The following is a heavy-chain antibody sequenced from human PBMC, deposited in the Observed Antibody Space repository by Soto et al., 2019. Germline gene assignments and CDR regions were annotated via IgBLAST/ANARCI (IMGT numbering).Heavy chain of an antibody. D-gene: IGHD5-18*01. J-gene: IGHJ4*02. CDR1: GFSFSNYW. Sequence: EVQLVESGGGLVQPGGTLTLSCAASGFSFSNYWTHWVRQAPGKGLVWVSRIKTDGSSTDYAASVKGRFTISRDNAKNTLYLQMNSLTAEDTAVYYCAKREGNTYGLFHWGQGTLVTVSS. CDR3: AKREGNTYGLFH. CDR2: IKTDGSST. V-gene: IGHV3-74*01.